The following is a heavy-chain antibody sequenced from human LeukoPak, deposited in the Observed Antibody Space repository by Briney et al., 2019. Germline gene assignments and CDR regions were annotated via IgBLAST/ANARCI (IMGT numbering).Heavy chain of an antibody. CDR1: GYTFNNHY. CDR2: ISAYNGNT. CDR3: ARDWDTAMVTSMGY. J-gene: IGHJ4*02. V-gene: IGHV1-18*01. Sequence: ASVKVSCKASGYTFNNHYMYWVRQAPGQGLEWMGWISAYNGNTNYAQKLQGRVTMTTDTSTSTAYMELRSLRSDDTAVYYCARDWDTAMVTSMGYWGQGTLVTVSS. D-gene: IGHD5-18*01.